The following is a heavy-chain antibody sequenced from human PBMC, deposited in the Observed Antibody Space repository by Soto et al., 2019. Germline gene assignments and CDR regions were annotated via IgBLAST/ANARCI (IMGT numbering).Heavy chain of an antibody. CDR1: NGSISSRSSY. D-gene: IGHD4-17*01. V-gene: IGHV4-39*01. CDR2: IYYIGNT. J-gene: IGHJ4*02. CDR3: GGQDYGAKGYDFEN. Sequence: QLQLQESGSGLVKPSETLSLTCIVSNGSISSRSSYWGWIRQTPGKGLEWIGSIYYIGNTYYNPSLKSRVTMSIDTSKSQFSPKMNSVTAADTAVYFCGGQDYGAKGYDFENWGQGALVTVSS.